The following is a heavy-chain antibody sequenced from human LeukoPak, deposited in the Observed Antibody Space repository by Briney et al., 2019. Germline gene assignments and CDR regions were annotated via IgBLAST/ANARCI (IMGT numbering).Heavy chain of an antibody. Sequence: PSETLSLTCTVSGGSISSYYWSRIRQPAGKGLEWIGRIYTSGSTNYNPSLKSRVTMSVDTSKNQFSLKLSSVTAADTAVYYCAREYYYGSGSYLDYWGQGTLVTVSS. D-gene: IGHD3-10*01. CDR2: IYTSGST. CDR1: GGSISSYY. V-gene: IGHV4-4*07. J-gene: IGHJ4*02. CDR3: AREYYYGSGSYLDY.